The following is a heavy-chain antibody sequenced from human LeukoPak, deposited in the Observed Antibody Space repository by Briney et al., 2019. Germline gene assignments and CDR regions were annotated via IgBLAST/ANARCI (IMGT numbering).Heavy chain of an antibody. V-gene: IGHV2-70*04. Sequence: SGPTLVNPTQTLTLTCTFSGFSLSTSGMRVSWLPHPPGKALEWLARIDWDDDKFYSTSLKTRLTISKDTSKTQVVLTMTNMDPVDAATYYCARTIYDSSGFYPYFDYWGQGTPVTVSS. CDR3: ARTIYDSSGFYPYFDY. CDR1: GFSLSTSGMR. J-gene: IGHJ4*02. CDR2: IDWDDDK. D-gene: IGHD3-22*01.